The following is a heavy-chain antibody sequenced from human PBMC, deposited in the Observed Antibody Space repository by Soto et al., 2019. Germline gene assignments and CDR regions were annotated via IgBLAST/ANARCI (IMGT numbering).Heavy chain of an antibody. CDR3: AKARNPRIAVAGLFDA. D-gene: IGHD6-19*01. CDR2: INAGNGNT. V-gene: IGHV1-3*01. J-gene: IGHJ4*02. Sequence: QVQLVQSGAEVKKPGASVKVSCKASGNTFTSYAVHWVRQAPGQRLEWMGWINAGNGNTKYSQKFQGRVTITRDTSASTVYMVVSSLISEGTAVYYCAKARNPRIAVAGLFDAWGQGALVTVSS. CDR1: GNTFTSYA.